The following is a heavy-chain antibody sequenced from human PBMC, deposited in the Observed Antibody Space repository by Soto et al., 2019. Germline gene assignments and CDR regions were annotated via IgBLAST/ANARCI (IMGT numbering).Heavy chain of an antibody. CDR1: GGSIRSSTYY. Sequence: SETLSLTCTVSGGSIRSSTYYWGWIRQPPGKGLEWIGSIYYSGSTYYNPSLRSRVTISVDTSKNQFSLKLSSVTAADTAVYYCARSPQAFGDYDYWGQGTLVTVSS. CDR2: IYYSGST. V-gene: IGHV4-39*01. CDR3: ARSPQAFGDYDY. J-gene: IGHJ4*02. D-gene: IGHD4-17*01.